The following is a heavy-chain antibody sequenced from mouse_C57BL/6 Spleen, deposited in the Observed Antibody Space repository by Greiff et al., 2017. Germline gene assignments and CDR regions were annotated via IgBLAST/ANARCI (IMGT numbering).Heavy chain of an antibody. CDR1: GFSLTSYG. V-gene: IGHV2-6-1*01. CDR2: IWSDGST. J-gene: IGHJ4*01. D-gene: IGHD2-3*01. CDR3: ARHDGYAGYYAMDY. Sequence: QVQLKQSGPGLVAPSQSLSITCTVSGFSLTSYGVHWVRQPPGKGLEWLVVIWSDGSTTYNSALKSRLSISKDNSKSQVFLKMNSLQTDDTAMYYCARHDGYAGYYAMDYWGQGTSVTVSS.